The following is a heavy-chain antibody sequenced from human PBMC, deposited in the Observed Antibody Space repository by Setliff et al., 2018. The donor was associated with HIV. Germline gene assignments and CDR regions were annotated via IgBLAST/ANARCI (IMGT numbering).Heavy chain of an antibody. Sequence: ASVKVSCKASGYPFTDYYIHWVRQAPGKGLEWVGRVDPEGGKTIYAENFQGRVTITADTSTDTTYMKLSSLRSEDTAVYYCATGRIPGIPAVIVYWGQGTLVTVSS. V-gene: IGHV1-69-2*01. CDR2: VDPEGGKT. CDR1: GYPFTDYY. J-gene: IGHJ4*02. D-gene: IGHD6-13*01. CDR3: ATGRIPGIPAVIVY.